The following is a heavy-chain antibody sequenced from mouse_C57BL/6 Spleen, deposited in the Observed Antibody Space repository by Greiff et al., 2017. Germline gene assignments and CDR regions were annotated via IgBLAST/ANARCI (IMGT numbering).Heavy chain of an antibody. Sequence: QVQLQQSGAELMKPGASVKLSCKATGYTFTGYWIEWVKQRPGHGLEWIGEILPGSGSTNYNEKFKGKAPFTADTSSNTAYMQLSSLTTEDSAIYYCARYPYYYGSSPWFAYWGQGTLVTVSA. V-gene: IGHV1-9*01. CDR2: ILPGSGST. J-gene: IGHJ3*01. D-gene: IGHD1-1*01. CDR3: ARYPYYYGSSPWFAY. CDR1: GYTFTGYW.